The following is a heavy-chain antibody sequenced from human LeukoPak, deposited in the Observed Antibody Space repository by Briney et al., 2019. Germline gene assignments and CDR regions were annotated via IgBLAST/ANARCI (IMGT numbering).Heavy chain of an antibody. CDR3: AKGSGKQWLVLYPLDY. J-gene: IGHJ4*02. D-gene: IGHD6-19*01. V-gene: IGHV3-23*01. Sequence: GRSLRLSCAASGFTFSSYAMSWVRQAPGKGLEWVSAISGSGGSTYYADSVKGRFTISRDNSKNTLYLQMNSLRAEDTAVYYCAKGSGKQWLVLYPLDYWGQGTLVTVSS. CDR1: GFTFSSYA. CDR2: ISGSGGST.